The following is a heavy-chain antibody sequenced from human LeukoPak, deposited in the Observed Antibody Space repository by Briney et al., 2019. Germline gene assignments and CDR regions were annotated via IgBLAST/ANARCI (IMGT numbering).Heavy chain of an antibody. J-gene: IGHJ4*02. CDR3: ALENCYVDTGCSKSFDY. D-gene: IGHD3-9*01. CDR2: IDPKSGGP. Sequence: ASVKVSCKTSGYTFTVKFLLWLRQAPAQGLEWMGGIDPKSGGPVYGQNFRGRVTVTRDTSVSTARMELSRLRSDDTAVYFCALENCYVDTGCSKSFDYWDQGNLVTVSS. V-gene: IGHV1-2*02. CDR1: GYTFTVKF.